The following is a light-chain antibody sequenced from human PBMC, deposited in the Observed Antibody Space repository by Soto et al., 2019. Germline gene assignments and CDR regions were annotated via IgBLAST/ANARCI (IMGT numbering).Light chain of an antibody. Sequence: ELVLTQSPGTLSLSPGERATLSCRASQSVSSATYLAWYQQKPGQAPRLLIYGASSRAAGIPDRFSGSWSGTDFYLTISRLEPEDFAVYYCQQYGATPLTFGGGTKVE. J-gene: IGKJ4*01. CDR1: QSVSSATY. V-gene: IGKV3-20*01. CDR2: GAS. CDR3: QQYGATPLT.